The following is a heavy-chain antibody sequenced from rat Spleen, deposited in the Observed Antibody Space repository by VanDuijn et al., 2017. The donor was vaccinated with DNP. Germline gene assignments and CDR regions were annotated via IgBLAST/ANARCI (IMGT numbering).Heavy chain of an antibody. V-gene: IGHV5-20*01. CDR2: ISYDGGST. J-gene: IGHJ4*01. Sequence: EVQLVESGGGFVQPGRSLKLSCAASGFTFSNYDMAWVRQAPTKGLEWVTSISYDGGSTYHRDSVKGRFTISRDNAKSTLYLQMNSLRSEDTATYYCAKDRLGGYAMDAWGQGTSVTVSS. D-gene: IGHD5-1*01. CDR3: AKDRLGGYAMDA. CDR1: GFTFSNYD.